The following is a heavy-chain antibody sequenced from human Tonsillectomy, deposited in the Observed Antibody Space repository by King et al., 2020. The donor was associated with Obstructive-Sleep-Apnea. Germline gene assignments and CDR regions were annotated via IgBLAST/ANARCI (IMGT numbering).Heavy chain of an antibody. J-gene: IGHJ5*02. D-gene: IGHD6-13*01. CDR2: INHSGST. Sequence: VQLQQWGAGLLKPSETLSLTCAVFGGSFSDYYWSWIRQPPGKGLEWIGEINHSGSTNYNSSLESRVAISVDTSKNQFSLKLNSVTAAETAVYYCARGSGAAAVNWFDPWGQGTLVTVSS. CDR1: GGSFSDYY. CDR3: ARGSGAAAVNWFDP. V-gene: IGHV4-34*01.